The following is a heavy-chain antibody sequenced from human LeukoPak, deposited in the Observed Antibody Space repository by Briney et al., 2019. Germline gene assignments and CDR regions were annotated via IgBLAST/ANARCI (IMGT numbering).Heavy chain of an antibody. J-gene: IGHJ4*02. D-gene: IGHD1-26*01. CDR2: IQYSGFKE. V-gene: IGHV3-30*02. CDR1: GFTFGSYG. CDR3: VMSATTVHSHYFDH. Sequence: PGGSLRLSCAASGFTFGSYGMHWVRQAPGKGLEWVAFIQYSGFKEHYADSVKGRFTISRDNSKNTLYLQMSSLRVEDTAVYYAVMSATTVHSHYFDHWGQGTLVTVSS.